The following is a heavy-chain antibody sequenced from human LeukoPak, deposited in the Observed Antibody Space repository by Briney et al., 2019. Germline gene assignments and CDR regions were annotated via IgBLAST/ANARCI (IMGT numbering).Heavy chain of an antibody. D-gene: IGHD3-22*01. CDR1: GYTFTRYY. V-gene: IGHV1-46*01. CDR2: INPSGGST. Sequence: ASVKVSCKASGYTFTRYYIHWIRQAPGQGLEWMGIINPSGGSTSYAQKFQGRVIMTRDTSTSTVYMELSSLRSEDTAVYYCARDGEGFMDYDSSGHNWFDPWGQGTLVTVSS. CDR3: ARDGEGFMDYDSSGHNWFDP. J-gene: IGHJ5*02.